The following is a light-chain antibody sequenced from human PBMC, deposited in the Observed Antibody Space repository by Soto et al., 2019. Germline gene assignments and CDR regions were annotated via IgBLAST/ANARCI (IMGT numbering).Light chain of an antibody. CDR2: YDD. CDR1: SSNIGNNN. V-gene: IGLV1-36*01. Sequence: QSVLTQPPSVSEAPRQRVTISWSGSSSNIGNNNVNWYQQLPGKAPKLLIYYDDLLPSGVSDRFSGSKSGTYASLAISGLQSEDEDDYYCAAWDDSQNGVVFGGGTKLTVL. CDR3: AAWDDSQNGVV. J-gene: IGLJ2*01.